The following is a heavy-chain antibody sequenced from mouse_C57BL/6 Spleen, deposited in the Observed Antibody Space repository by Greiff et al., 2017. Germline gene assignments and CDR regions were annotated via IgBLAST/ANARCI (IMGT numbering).Heavy chain of an antibody. D-gene: IGHD1-1*01. V-gene: IGHV1-64*01. CDR2: IHPNSGST. Sequence: QVQLKQPGAELVKPGASVKLSCKASGYTFTSYWMHWVTQRPGQGLEWIGMIHPNSGSTNYNEKFKSKATLTVDKSSSTAYMQLSSLTSEDSAVYYCARSEASGSSFYAMDYWGQGTSVTVSS. J-gene: IGHJ4*01. CDR3: ARSEASGSSFYAMDY. CDR1: GYTFTSYW.